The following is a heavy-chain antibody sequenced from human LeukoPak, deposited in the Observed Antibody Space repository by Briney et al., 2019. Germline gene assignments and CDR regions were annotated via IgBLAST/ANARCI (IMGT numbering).Heavy chain of an antibody. CDR1: GGSISSSSYF. CDR2: IYCSGNT. D-gene: IGHD1-26*01. V-gene: IGHV4-39*01. J-gene: IGHJ4*02. CDR3: ARRNRWELLDF. Sequence: SETLSLTCTVSGGSISSSSYFWGWIRQPPGKGLEWIGSIYCSGNTYYNPSLKSRVTISLDTSKNQFSLKLGSVTAADTAVYYCARRNRWELLDFWGQGTLVTVSS.